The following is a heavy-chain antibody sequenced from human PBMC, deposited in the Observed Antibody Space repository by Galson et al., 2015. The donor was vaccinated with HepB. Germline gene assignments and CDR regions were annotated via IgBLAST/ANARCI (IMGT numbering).Heavy chain of an antibody. V-gene: IGHV1-24*01. CDR1: GYTLTELS. CDR3: AAPPVYSSSWFQFDY. CDR2: FDPEDGET. Sequence: SVKVSCKVSGYTLTELSMHWVRQAPGKGLEWMGGFDPEDGETIYAQKFQGRVTMTEDTSTDTAYMELSSLRSEDTAVYYCAAPPVYSSSWFQFDYWGQGTLVTVSS. D-gene: IGHD6-13*01. J-gene: IGHJ4*02.